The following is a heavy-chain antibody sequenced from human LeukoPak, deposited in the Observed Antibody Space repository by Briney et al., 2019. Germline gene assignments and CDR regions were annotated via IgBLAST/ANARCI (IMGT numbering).Heavy chain of an antibody. J-gene: IGHJ4*02. CDR1: GGSFSGYF. V-gene: IGHV4-59*01. CDR3: ASDLEGGLDY. Sequence: SETLSLACAVYGGSFSGYFWSWIRQPPGKGLEWIGYIYYSGSTNYNPSLKSRVTISVDTSKNQFSLKLSSVTAADTAVYYCASDLEGGLDYWGQGTLVTVSS. D-gene: IGHD3-16*01. CDR2: IYYSGST.